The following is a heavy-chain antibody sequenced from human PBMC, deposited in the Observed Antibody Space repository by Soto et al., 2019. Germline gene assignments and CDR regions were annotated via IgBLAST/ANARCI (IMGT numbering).Heavy chain of an antibody. CDR2: INPNSGGT. J-gene: IGHJ4*02. CDR1: GYTFTAYY. D-gene: IGHD3-22*01. V-gene: IGHV1-2*02. CDR3: ARVHYDSVPADY. Sequence: ASVKVSCKASGYTFTAYYMHWVRQAPGQGLEWMGWINPNSGGTNYAQKFQGKVTMTRDTSISTAYMELSRLRSDDTAAYYCARVHYDSVPADYWGQGTQVTVSS.